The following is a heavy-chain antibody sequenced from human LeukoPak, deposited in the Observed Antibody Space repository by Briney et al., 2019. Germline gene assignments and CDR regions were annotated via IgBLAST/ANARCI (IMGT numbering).Heavy chain of an antibody. CDR2: INYSGNT. V-gene: IGHV4-59*01. CDR1: GASISRYY. Sequence: SETLSLTCTVSGASISRYYWNWIRQPPGKGLEWIGYINYSGNTNYNPSLESRVTISLDIFKNQFSLKLTSVTAADTAVYYCARAGYHYDSSGYSPFDYWGQGTLVTVSS. D-gene: IGHD3-22*01. J-gene: IGHJ4*02. CDR3: ARAGYHYDSSGYSPFDY.